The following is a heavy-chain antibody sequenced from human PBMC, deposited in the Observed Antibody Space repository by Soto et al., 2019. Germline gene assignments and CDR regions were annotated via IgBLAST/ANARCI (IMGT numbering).Heavy chain of an antibody. Sequence: SETLSLTWGVSGGTVASSHWWSWVRQSPSRGLEWIGNVYHTGDTNFNPSLQSRVTFSVDKSNNQFSLRLTSLTAADTAVYFCAREIVTAGGNNYFDPWGPGTLVTVSS. V-gene: IGHV4-4*02. D-gene: IGHD2-21*02. CDR2: VYHTGDT. CDR1: GGTVASSHW. CDR3: AREIVTAGGNNYFDP. J-gene: IGHJ5*02.